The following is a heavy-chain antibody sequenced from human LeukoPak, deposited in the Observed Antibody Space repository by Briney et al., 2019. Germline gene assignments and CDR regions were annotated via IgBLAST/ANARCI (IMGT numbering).Heavy chain of an antibody. CDR2: INHSGST. V-gene: IGHV4-34*01. Sequence: SETLSLTCAVYGGSFSGYYWSWIRQPPGKGLEWIGEINHSGSTNYNPSLKSRVALSVDTSKNQFSLKLSSVTAADTAVYYCARGDPPERWFDPWGQGTLVTVSS. CDR1: GGSFSGYY. CDR3: ARGDPPERWFDP. J-gene: IGHJ5*02.